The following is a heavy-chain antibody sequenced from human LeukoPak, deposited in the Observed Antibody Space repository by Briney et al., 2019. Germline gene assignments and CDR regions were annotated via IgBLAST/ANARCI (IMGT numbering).Heavy chain of an antibody. CDR1: GFTVRSNY. V-gene: IGHV3-21*01. Sequence: GGSLRLSCAASGFTVRSNYMNWVRQAPGKGLEWVSSISSSSSYIYYADSVKGRFTISRDNAKNSLYLQMNSLRAEDTAVYYCARDRWELLQDYFDYWGQGTLVTVSS. D-gene: IGHD1-26*01. CDR2: ISSSSSYI. J-gene: IGHJ4*02. CDR3: ARDRWELLQDYFDY.